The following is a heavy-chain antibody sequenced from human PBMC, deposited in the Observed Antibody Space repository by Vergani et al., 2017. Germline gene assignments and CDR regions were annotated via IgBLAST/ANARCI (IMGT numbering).Heavy chain of an antibody. CDR2: IRHDGIT. J-gene: IGHJ4*02. CDR3: AREGYCTNGVCFTLFYV. V-gene: IGHV4-34*01. Sequence: QAQLQQWGAGLLKPSETLSLTCAIYGGSFNDYWWTWIRQPPGKGLEWIGEIRHDGITHYSPSLKSRVTISIDTSTHQFSLNLRSVTAPETAVYYCAREGYCTNGVCFTLFYVWGQGALVTVSS. CDR1: GGSFNDYW. D-gene: IGHD2-8*01.